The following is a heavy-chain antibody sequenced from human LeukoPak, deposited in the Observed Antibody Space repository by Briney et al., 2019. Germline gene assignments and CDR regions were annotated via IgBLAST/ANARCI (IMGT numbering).Heavy chain of an antibody. J-gene: IGHJ3*02. D-gene: IGHD1-1*01. CDR1: GFTFNSYW. CDR2: INQDGRHT. Sequence: GGSLRLSCGASGFTFNSYWMHWVRQAPGEGPEWVANINQDGRHTYYVDSVRGRFTISRDNAKDSLYLQMNSLGAEDTAVYYCASEGNDLGAFEMWGQGTMVTVSS. V-gene: IGHV3-7*01. CDR3: ASEGNDLGAFEM.